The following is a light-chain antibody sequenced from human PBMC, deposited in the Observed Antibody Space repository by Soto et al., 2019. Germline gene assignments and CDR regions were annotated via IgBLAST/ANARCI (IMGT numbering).Light chain of an antibody. CDR2: KAS. CDR3: QQFNNYRLT. J-gene: IGKJ5*01. Sequence: DIQMTQSPSTLSGSVGDRVTITCRASQTISSWLAWYQQKPGKAPKLLIYKASTLKSGVPSRFSGSGSGTDFTLTISSLQPEDFATYYCQQFNNYRLTFGQGTRLEIK. CDR1: QTISSW. V-gene: IGKV1-5*03.